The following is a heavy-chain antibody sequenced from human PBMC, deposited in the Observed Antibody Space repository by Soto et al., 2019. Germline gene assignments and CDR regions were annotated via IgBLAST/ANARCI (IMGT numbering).Heavy chain of an antibody. J-gene: IGHJ2*01. Sequence: GGSLRLSCAASGFTFSSYGMHWVRQAPGKGLEWVSAISGSGGTTYYADSVKGRFTISRDNSKNTLYLQMNNLRAEDTAVYYCAKFRNWYFDLWGRGTLVTVSS. V-gene: IGHV3-23*01. CDR2: ISGSGGTT. CDR3: AKFRNWYFDL. CDR1: GFTFSSYG.